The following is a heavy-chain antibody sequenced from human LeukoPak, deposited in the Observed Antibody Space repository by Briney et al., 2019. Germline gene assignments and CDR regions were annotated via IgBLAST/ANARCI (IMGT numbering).Heavy chain of an antibody. Sequence: GASVKVSCKAPGYTFTDYYIHWVRLAPGHGLEWMGIIKPSRGDTTYALKFQGRVTMTRDTSISTAYMELSSLRSDDTAVYYCARVGYCGGDCYFWGNAFDIWGQGTMVTVSS. CDR1: GYTFTDYY. CDR3: ARVGYCGGDCYFWGNAFDI. J-gene: IGHJ3*02. V-gene: IGHV1-46*01. D-gene: IGHD2-21*02. CDR2: IKPSRGDT.